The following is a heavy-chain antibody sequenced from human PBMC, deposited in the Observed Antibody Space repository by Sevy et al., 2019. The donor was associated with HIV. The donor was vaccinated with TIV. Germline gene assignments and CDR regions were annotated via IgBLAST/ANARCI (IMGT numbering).Heavy chain of an antibody. D-gene: IGHD3-22*01. CDR1: GFSFSTYW. V-gene: IGHV3-7*01. Sequence: GGSLRLSCAAFGFSFSTYWMHWVRQAPGKGLEWVANIKQDESEKYYVASVKGRFTISRDNAKNSVYLEMNSLRPEDTAIYYCAKGNSGSFDYWGQGTLVNVSS. J-gene: IGHJ4*02. CDR2: IKQDESEK. CDR3: AKGNSGSFDY.